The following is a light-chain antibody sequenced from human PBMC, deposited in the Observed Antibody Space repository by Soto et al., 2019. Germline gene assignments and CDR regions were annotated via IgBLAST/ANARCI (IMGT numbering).Light chain of an antibody. J-gene: IGLJ1*01. CDR3: SSYTDSSTLGV. Sequence: QSALTQPASVSGSPGQSITISCTGTSSDVGGYNFVSWYQQHPGKAPKLMIYDVTNRPSGVSNRFSGSKSGNTASLTISGLQAEDEADYYCSSYTDSSTLGVFGTGTKLTVL. CDR2: DVT. V-gene: IGLV2-14*03. CDR1: SSDVGGYNF.